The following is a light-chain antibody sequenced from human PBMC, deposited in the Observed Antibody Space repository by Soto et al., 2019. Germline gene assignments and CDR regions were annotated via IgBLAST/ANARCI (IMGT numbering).Light chain of an antibody. CDR1: QSVNTNY. CDR3: QQYLSTPLT. Sequence: EIVLTQSPGTLSLSPGERATLSCRASQSVNTNYFAWYQQKRGQAPRLLIHGTYHRAAGFPDRFSASGSGTDFTLTISRLEPEDFAVYYCQQYLSTPLTFGGGTKVEIK. J-gene: IGKJ4*01. CDR2: GTY. V-gene: IGKV3-20*01.